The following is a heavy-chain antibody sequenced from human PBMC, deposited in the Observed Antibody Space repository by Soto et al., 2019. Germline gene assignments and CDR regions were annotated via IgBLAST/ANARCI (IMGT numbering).Heavy chain of an antibody. Sequence: QVQLVQSGSESMQPGASVKVSCKGSGYNFNSHSINWLRQAPGQGLEWMGWINPNTGNPTYRQGFTARFVFSVDTSVSTVYLQIFSLKADDSAVYYCARDRASGSVDYWGQGTLVTVSS. CDR1: GYNFNSHS. D-gene: IGHD1-26*01. J-gene: IGHJ4*02. CDR2: INPNTGNP. CDR3: ARDRASGSVDY. V-gene: IGHV7-4-1*01.